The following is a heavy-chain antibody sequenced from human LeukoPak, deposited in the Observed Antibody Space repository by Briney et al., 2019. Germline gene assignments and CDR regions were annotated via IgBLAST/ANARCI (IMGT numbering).Heavy chain of an antibody. CDR2: IYPGDSDT. D-gene: IGHD6-13*01. Sequence: GESLKISCKGSGYIFTSYWIGWVRQMPGKGLEWMDIIYPGDSDTRYSPSFQGQVTISADKSISTAYLQWSSLKASDTAMYYCARLLAAAGIVYFDYWGQGTLVTVSS. CDR3: ARLLAAAGIVYFDY. CDR1: GYIFTSYW. J-gene: IGHJ4*02. V-gene: IGHV5-51*01.